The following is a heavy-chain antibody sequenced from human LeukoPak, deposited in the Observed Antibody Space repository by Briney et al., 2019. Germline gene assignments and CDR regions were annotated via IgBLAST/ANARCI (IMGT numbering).Heavy chain of an antibody. CDR2: ISGSGGST. V-gene: IGHV3-23*01. D-gene: IGHD3-3*01. J-gene: IGHJ4*02. Sequence: GGSLRLSCAASGFTFSSYAMSWVRQASGKGLEWVSAISGSGGSTYYADSVKGRFTISRDNSKNTLYLQMNSLRAEDTAVYYCAKEPYYDFWSGYFDYWGQGTLVTVSS. CDR3: AKEPYYDFWSGYFDY. CDR1: GFTFSSYA.